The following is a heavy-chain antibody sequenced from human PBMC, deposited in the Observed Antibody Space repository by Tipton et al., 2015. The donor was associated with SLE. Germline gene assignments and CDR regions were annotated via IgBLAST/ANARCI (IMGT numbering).Heavy chain of an antibody. D-gene: IGHD1-26*01. CDR2: IYGSGST. CDR3: ARDRLGGPFDY. Sequence: TLSLTCNVSGGSFSGYYWNWIRQPPGKGLEWIGYIYGSGSTNFNPSLKSRVIISEDTSKNQFSLKLRSVTAADSAIYYCARDRLGGPFDYWGRGTLVTVSS. CDR1: GGSFSGYY. J-gene: IGHJ4*02. V-gene: IGHV4-59*01.